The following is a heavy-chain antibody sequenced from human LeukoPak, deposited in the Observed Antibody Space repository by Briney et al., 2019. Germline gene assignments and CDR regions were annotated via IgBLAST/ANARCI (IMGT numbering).Heavy chain of an antibody. V-gene: IGHV3-7*01. CDR3: VRDGGTDWYDP. J-gene: IGHJ5*02. Sequence: PGGSLRLSCAASGFTFTSYCMNWVRQAPGKGLEWVANIKQDGSEKTYVDSVKGRFTISRDNAKNSLYLQMNSLRVEDTAMYYCVRDGGTDWYDPWGQGTLVTVFS. CDR2: IKQDGSEK. CDR1: GFTFTSYC. D-gene: IGHD3-16*01.